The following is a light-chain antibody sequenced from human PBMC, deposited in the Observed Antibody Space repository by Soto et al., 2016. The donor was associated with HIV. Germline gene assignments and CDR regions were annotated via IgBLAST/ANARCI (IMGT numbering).Light chain of an antibody. CDR1: QSISSH. Sequence: DIQMTQSPSSLSASVGDRVTITCRASQSISSHLNWYQQKPGKAPKLLIYAASSLQSGVPSRFSGSGSGTDFTLTISSLQPEDFATYYCQQSYSTTRTFGQGTQGGNQT. V-gene: IGKV1-39*01. J-gene: IGKJ1*01. CDR3: QQSYSTTRT. CDR2: AAS.